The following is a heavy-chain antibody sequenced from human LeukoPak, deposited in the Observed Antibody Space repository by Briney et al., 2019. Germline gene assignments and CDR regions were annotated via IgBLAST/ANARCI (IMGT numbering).Heavy chain of an antibody. J-gene: IGHJ4*02. CDR3: ARVPQGGWFGPFDY. CDR2: IIPILGIA. V-gene: IGHV1-69*02. CDR1: GFTFSDYY. Sequence: SVKVSCKASGFTFSDYYMNWVRQAPGQGLEWMGRIIPILGIANYAQKFQGRVTITADKSTSTAYIELSSLRSEDTAVYYCARVPQGGWFGPFDYWGQGTLVTVSS. D-gene: IGHD3-10*01.